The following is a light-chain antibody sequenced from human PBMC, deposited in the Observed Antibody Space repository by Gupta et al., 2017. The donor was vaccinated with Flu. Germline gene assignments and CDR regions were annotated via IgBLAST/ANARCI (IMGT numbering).Light chain of an antibody. CDR1: QSLLHSNGYNQ. CDR3: MQTLHRFT. Sequence: VMTQSPLYLPVTPGEPASISCRSSQSLLHSNGYNQLSWYLQRPGQSPQLLISLGSNRASGVPDRFSGSGSGTDFTLKLSRVEAGDVGVYYCMQTLHRFTFGPGTKVDIK. V-gene: IGKV2-28*01. CDR2: LGS. J-gene: IGKJ3*01.